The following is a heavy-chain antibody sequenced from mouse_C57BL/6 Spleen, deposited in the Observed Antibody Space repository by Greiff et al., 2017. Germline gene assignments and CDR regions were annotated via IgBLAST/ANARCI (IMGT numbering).Heavy chain of an antibody. V-gene: IGHV5-12*01. CDR3: ARGDYGSRFPFAY. D-gene: IGHD1-1*01. Sequence: EVKLQESGGGLVQPGGSLKLSCAASGFTFSDYYMYWVRQTPEKRLEWVAYISNGGGSTYYPDTVKGRFTISRDNAKNTLYLQMSRLKSEDTAMYYCARGDYGSRFPFAYWGQGTLVTVSA. CDR1: GFTFSDYY. CDR2: ISNGGGST. J-gene: IGHJ3*01.